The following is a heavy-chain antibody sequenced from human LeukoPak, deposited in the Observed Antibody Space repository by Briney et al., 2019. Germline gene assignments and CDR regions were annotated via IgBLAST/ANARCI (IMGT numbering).Heavy chain of an antibody. V-gene: IGHV3-23*01. CDR2: IGGGGRRT. CDR3: AREFLWFHP. D-gene: IGHD2/OR15-2a*01. J-gene: IGHJ5*02. CDR1: GVTFSTYS. Sequence: GGSLRLSCGASGVTFSTYSMSWVRQAPGKGLEWVSGIGGGGRRTYYADSVKGRFTISRDNSKNTLYLQMNSLRAEDTALYYCAREFLWFHPWGKGTLVTVSS.